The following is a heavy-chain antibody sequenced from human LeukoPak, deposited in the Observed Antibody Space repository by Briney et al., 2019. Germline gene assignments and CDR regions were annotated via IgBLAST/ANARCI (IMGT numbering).Heavy chain of an antibody. J-gene: IGHJ4*02. D-gene: IGHD6-13*01. Sequence: SVKVSCKASGGTFSSYAISWVRQAPGQGLEWMGGIIPIFGTANYAQKFQGRVTITADESTSTAYMELSSLRSEDTAVYYCASVYSSSWYETRVWGQGTLVTVSS. CDR3: ASVYSSSWYETRV. CDR1: GGTFSSYA. V-gene: IGHV1-69*13. CDR2: IIPIFGTA.